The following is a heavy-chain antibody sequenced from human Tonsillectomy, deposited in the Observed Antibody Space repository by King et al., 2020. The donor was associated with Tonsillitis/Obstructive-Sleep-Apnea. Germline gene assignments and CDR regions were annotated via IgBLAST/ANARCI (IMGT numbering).Heavy chain of an antibody. CDR2: IWYDGSNK. J-gene: IGHJ4*02. Sequence: VQLVQSGGGVVQPGRSLRLSCAASGFTFSTYGMHWVRQAPGKGLEWVALIWYDGSNKYYADSVKGRFTISRDNSKNTVYLQMNSLRAEDTAVYYCARDRWFEDCSSMSCSGADHWGQGTLVTVSS. CDR3: ARDRWFEDCSSMSCSGADH. V-gene: IGHV3-33*01. D-gene: IGHD2-2*01. CDR1: GFTFSTYG.